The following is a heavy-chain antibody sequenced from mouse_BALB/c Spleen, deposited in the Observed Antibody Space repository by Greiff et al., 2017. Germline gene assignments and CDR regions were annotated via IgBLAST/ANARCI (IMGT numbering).Heavy chain of an antibody. J-gene: IGHJ4*01. Sequence: EVKVVESGGDLVKPGGSLKLSCAASGFTFSSYGMSWVRQTPDKRLEWVATISSGGSYTYYPDSVKGRFTISRDNAKNTLYLQMSSLKSEDTAMYYCARQPIYYDYDGYAMDYWGQGTSVTVSS. V-gene: IGHV5-6*01. CDR1: GFTFSSYG. CDR3: ARQPIYYDYDGYAMDY. CDR2: ISSGGSYT. D-gene: IGHD2-4*01.